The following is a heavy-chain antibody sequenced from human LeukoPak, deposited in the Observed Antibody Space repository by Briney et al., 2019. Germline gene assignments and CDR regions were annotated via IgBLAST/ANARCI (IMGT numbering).Heavy chain of an antibody. D-gene: IGHD4-17*01. CDR1: GGPISSYY. CDR2: IYYSGST. CDR3: ARDNTVTPFDY. J-gene: IGHJ4*02. V-gene: IGHV4-59*01. Sequence: SETLSLTCTVSGGPISSYYWSWIRQPPGKGLEWIGYIYYSGSTNYNPSLESRVTISVDTSKNQFFLKLSSVTAADTAVYYCARDNTVTPFDYWGQGTLVTVSS.